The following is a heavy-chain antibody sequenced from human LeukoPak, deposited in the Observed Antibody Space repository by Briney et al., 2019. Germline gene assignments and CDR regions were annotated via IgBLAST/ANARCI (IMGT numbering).Heavy chain of an antibody. V-gene: IGHV3-21*01. CDR3: ARGEYTYGLD. CDR1: TFTFSTYN. Sequence: PGGSLRLSCAASTFTFSTYNMNWVRQAPGKGLEWVSSITSSSTYTFYADSVRGRFTISRDNAKNTLYLQMNSLRAEDTAVYYCARGEYTYGLDWGQGTLVTVSS. J-gene: IGHJ4*02. CDR2: ITSSSTYT. D-gene: IGHD5-18*01.